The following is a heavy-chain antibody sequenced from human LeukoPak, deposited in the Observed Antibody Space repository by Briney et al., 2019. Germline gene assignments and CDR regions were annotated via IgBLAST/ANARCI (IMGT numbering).Heavy chain of an antibody. V-gene: IGHV4-59*08. CDR3: ARNDYYGSGSYYPVRFDP. D-gene: IGHD3-10*01. Sequence: SETLSLTCTVSGGSISNYYWSWIRQTPGKGLEWIGYIHNSGSTKYNPSLKSPVSISVDTSKNQFSLKVNSVTAADTAVYYCARNDYYGSGSYYPVRFDPWGQGTLVTVSS. CDR2: IHNSGST. J-gene: IGHJ5*02. CDR1: GGSISNYY.